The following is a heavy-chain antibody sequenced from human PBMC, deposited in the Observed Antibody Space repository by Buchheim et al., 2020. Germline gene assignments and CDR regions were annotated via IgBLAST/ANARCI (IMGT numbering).Heavy chain of an antibody. CDR2: ISYDGSNK. CDR1: GFTFSSYA. Sequence: QVQLVESGGGVVQPGRSLRLSCAASGFTFSSYAMHWVRQAPGKGLEWVAVISYDGSNKYYADSVKGRFTISRDNSKHTLYLQMNSLRAEDTAVYYCAREGGGDCYFDYWGQGTL. J-gene: IGHJ4*02. CDR3: AREGGGDCYFDY. D-gene: IGHD2-21*02. V-gene: IGHV3-30-3*01.